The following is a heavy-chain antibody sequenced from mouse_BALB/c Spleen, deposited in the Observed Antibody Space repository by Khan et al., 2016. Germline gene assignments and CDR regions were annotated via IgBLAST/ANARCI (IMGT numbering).Heavy chain of an antibody. CDR2: IDPFNGGT. CDR1: GYSFTSYY. Sequence: VQLQQSGPELMKPGASVKISCKASGYSFTSYYMHWVKQSHGKSLEWIGYIDPFNGGTSYNQKFKGKATLTVDKSSSTAYMHLSSLTSEDSAAYSGASSTPSFYAMDYWGQGTSVTVSS. CDR3: ASSTPSFYAMDY. J-gene: IGHJ4*01. V-gene: IGHV1S135*01. D-gene: IGHD1-1*01.